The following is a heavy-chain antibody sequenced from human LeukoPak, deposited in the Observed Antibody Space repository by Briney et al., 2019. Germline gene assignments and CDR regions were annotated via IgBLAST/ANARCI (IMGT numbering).Heavy chain of an antibody. J-gene: IGHJ3*01. V-gene: IGHV3-33*01. Sequence: PGGSLRLSCAASGFTFSSYGMHWVRQAPGKGLEWVAVIWYDGSNKYYADSVKGRFTISRDNSKNTLYLQMNSLRAEDTAVYYWASSSYSSSSGVWGQGKMVTVFS. CDR1: GFTFSSYG. CDR2: IWYDGSNK. D-gene: IGHD6-6*01. CDR3: ASSSYSSSSGV.